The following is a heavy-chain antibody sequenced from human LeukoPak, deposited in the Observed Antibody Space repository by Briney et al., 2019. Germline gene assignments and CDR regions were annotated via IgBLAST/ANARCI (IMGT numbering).Heavy chain of an antibody. J-gene: IGHJ5*02. D-gene: IGHD3-10*01. CDR3: ARGGLLQKYNCFDP. CDR2: INPNSGGT. CDR1: GYTFTGYY. Sequence: ASVKVSCKASGYTFTGYYMHWVRQAPGQGLEWMGRINPNSGGTNYAQKFQGRVTMTRDTSISTAYMELSRLRSDDTAVYYCARGGLLQKYNCFDPWGQGTLVTVSS. V-gene: IGHV1-2*06.